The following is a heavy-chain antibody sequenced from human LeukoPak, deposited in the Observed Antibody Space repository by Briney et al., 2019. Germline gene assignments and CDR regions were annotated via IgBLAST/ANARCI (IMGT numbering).Heavy chain of an antibody. CDR2: ISWNSGSI. J-gene: IGHJ4*02. CDR1: GFTFDDYA. D-gene: IGHD3-10*01. V-gene: IGHV3-9*01. Sequence: PGGSLRLSCAASGFTFDDYAMHWVRQAPGKGLEWVSGISWNSGSIGYADSVKGRFTISRDNAKNSLYLQMNSLRAEDTALYYCAKGNYYGSGSYSPLFDYWGQGTLVTVSS. CDR3: AKGNYYGSGSYSPLFDY.